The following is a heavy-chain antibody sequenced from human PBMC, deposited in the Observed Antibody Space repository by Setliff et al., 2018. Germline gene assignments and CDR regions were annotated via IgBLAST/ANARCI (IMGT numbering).Heavy chain of an antibody. J-gene: IGHJ4*02. D-gene: IGHD3-10*01. CDR3: ARHEFVGGYYGSVTYRHFDY. Sequence: PSETLSLTCTVSGGSISDNSYYWGWIRQPPGKGLEWIGSIYYSGTAYYNPSLKSRVTISVDTSKNQFSLQVTSVTATDTAVYYCARHEFVGGYYGSVTYRHFDYWGQGILVTVS. V-gene: IGHV4-39*01. CDR1: GGSISDNSYY. CDR2: IYYSGTA.